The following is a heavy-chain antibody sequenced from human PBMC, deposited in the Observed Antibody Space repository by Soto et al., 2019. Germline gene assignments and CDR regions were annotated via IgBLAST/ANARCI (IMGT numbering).Heavy chain of an antibody. CDR2: IIPISGTA. CDR3: ARSQGSSTSLEIYYYYYYGMDV. D-gene: IGHD2-2*01. V-gene: IGHV1-69*01. Sequence: QVQLVQSGAEVKKPGSSVKVSCKASGSTFSSYAISWVRQAPGQGLEWMGGIIPISGTANYAQKFQGRVTITADESTSTACMELSSLRSEDTAVYYCARSQGSSTSLEIYYYYYYGMDVWGQGTTVTVSS. J-gene: IGHJ6*02. CDR1: GSTFSSYA.